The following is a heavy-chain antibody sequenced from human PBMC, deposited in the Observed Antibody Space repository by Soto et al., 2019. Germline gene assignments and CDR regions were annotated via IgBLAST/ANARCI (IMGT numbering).Heavy chain of an antibody. CDR1: GGTFSSYT. CDR2: IIPILGIA. V-gene: IGHV1-69*02. Sequence: QVQLVQSGAEVKKPGSSVKVSCKASGGTFSSYTISWVRQAPGQGLEWMGRIIPILGIANYAQKFQGRVTITADKSTSTAYMELSSLRSEDTAMYYCASKVATIWNYYYYMDVGGKGTTVTVSS. J-gene: IGHJ6*03. D-gene: IGHD5-12*01. CDR3: ASKVATIWNYYYYMDV.